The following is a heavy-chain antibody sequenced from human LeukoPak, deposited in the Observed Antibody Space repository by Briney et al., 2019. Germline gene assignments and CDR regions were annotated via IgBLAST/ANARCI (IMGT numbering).Heavy chain of an antibody. CDR2: IYSDGST. V-gene: IGHV3-66*01. CDR1: GFIVNTYY. J-gene: IGHJ4*02. Sequence: GGSLRLSCAVSGFIVNTYYMSWVRQAPGKGLEWVSIIYSDGSTYYADSVKGRFTISRDNSKNTLYLQMNSLRAEDTAVYYCARDRTSYDYAYFDYWGQGTLVTVSS. D-gene: IGHD3-16*01. CDR3: ARDRTSYDYAYFDY.